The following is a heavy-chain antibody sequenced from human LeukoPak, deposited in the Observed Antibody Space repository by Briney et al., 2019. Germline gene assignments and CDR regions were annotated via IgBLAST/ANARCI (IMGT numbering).Heavy chain of an antibody. CDR3: ARDSSSWGYYYYYYMDV. J-gene: IGHJ6*03. CDR1: GFTLSSYA. D-gene: IGHD6-13*01. CDR2: ISSSSSYI. Sequence: GGSLRLSCAASGFTLSSYAMTWVRPAPGKGLEWVSSISSSSSYIYYADSVKGRFTISRDNAKNSLYLQMNSLRAEDTAVYYCARDSSSWGYYYYYYMDVWGKGTTVTVSS. V-gene: IGHV3-21*01.